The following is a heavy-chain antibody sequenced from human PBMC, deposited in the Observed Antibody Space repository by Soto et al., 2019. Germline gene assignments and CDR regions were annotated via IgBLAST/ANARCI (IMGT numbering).Heavy chain of an antibody. D-gene: IGHD3-16*01. CDR2: TSYDGSNK. V-gene: IGHV3-30*19. J-gene: IGHJ4*02. CDR3: ARWGTTGGLDV. Sequence: QVQLVESGGGVVQPGTSMRLSCVGSGFTFTSFVIHWVRQAPGKGLEWVALTSYDGSNKYYDDSVKGRFTISRDNSRNTVDLQMDSLRLEDTALYYCARWGTTGGLDVWGQGTLVSVSS. CDR1: GFTFTSFV.